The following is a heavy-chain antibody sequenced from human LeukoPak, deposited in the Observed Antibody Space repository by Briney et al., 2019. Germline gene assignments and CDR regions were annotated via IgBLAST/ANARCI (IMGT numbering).Heavy chain of an antibody. CDR2: IKSKTDGGTT. V-gene: IGHV3-15*01. D-gene: IGHD6-19*01. CDR1: GFTFSNAW. J-gene: IGHJ4*02. Sequence: GGSLSLSCAASGFTFSNAWMSWVRQAPGKGLEWVGRIKSKTDGGTTDYAAPVKGRFTISRDDSKNTLYLQMNSLKTEDTAVYYCTTDPGQWLANPLDYWGQGTLVTVSS. CDR3: TTDPGQWLANPLDY.